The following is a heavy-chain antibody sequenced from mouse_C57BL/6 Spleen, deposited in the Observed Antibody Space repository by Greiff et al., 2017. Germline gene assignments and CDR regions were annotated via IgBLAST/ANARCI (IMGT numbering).Heavy chain of an antibody. CDR2: IHPNSGST. J-gene: IGHJ4*01. D-gene: IGHD3-3*01. V-gene: IGHV1-64*01. Sequence: VKLQQPGAELVKPGASVKLSCKASGYTFTSYWMHWVKQRPGQGLEWIGMIHPNSGSTNYNEKFKSKATLTVDKSSSTAYMQLSSLTSEDSAVYYCARDGQDAMDYWGQGTSVTVAS. CDR3: ARDGQDAMDY. CDR1: GYTFTSYW.